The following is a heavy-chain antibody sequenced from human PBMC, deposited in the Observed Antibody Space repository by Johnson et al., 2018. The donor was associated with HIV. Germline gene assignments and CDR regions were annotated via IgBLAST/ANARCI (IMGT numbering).Heavy chain of an antibody. CDR1: GFRFSRYG. D-gene: IGHD1-26*01. J-gene: IGHJ3*02. V-gene: IGHV3-30*03. CDR3: ARGWGIVGAKSAFDI. CDR2: ISYDGSNK. Sequence: QVQLVESGGGVAQPGRSLRLSCAASGFRFSRYGMHWVRQAPGKGLEWVAVISYDGSNKYYPDSVKGRFAISRDNSKNTLYLQMNSLSAEDTAVYYCARGWGIVGAKSAFDIWGQGTMVTVSS.